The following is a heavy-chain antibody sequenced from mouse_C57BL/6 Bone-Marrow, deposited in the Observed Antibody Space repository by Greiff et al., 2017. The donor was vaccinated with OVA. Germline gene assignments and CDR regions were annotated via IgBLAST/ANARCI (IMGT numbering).Heavy chain of an antibody. CDR3: ARDYGSWYFDV. J-gene: IGHJ1*03. CDR2: IHPNSGST. D-gene: IGHD1-1*01. CDR1: GYTFTSYW. V-gene: IGHV1-64*01. Sequence: QVQLKQPGAELVKPGASVKLSCKASGYTFTSYWMHWVKQRPGQGLEWIGMIHPNSGSTNYNEKFKSKATLTVDKSSSTAYMQLSSLTSEDSAVYYCARDYGSWYFDVWGTGTTVTVSS.